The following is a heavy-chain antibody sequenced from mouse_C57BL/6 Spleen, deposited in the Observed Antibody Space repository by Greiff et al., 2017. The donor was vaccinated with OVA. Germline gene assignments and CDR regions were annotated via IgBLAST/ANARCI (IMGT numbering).Heavy chain of an antibody. J-gene: IGHJ4*01. CDR1: GYAFTNYL. D-gene: IGHD1-1*01. Sequence: QVQLQQSGAELVRPGTSVKVSCKASGYAFTNYLIEWVKQRPGQGLEWIGVINPGSGGTNYNEKFKGKATLTADKSSSTAYMQLSSLTSEDSAVYFCARSGEDYSGSSYGAMDYWGQGTSVTVSS. CDR3: ARSGEDYSGSSYGAMDY. CDR2: INPGSGGT. V-gene: IGHV1-54*01.